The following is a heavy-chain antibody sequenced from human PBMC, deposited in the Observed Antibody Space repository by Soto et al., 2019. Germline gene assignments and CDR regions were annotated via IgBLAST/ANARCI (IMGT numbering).Heavy chain of an antibody. J-gene: IGHJ6*02. Sequence: QVQLVESGGGVVQPGRSLRLSCAASGFTFSSYGMHWVRQAPGKGLEWVAVIWYDGSNKYYADSVKGRFTISRDNSKNTLYLQMNSLRVEDTAVYYCAAVTTSYYYYGMDVWGQGTTVTVSS. D-gene: IGHD4-17*01. V-gene: IGHV3-33*01. CDR1: GFTFSSYG. CDR3: AAVTTSYYYYGMDV. CDR2: IWYDGSNK.